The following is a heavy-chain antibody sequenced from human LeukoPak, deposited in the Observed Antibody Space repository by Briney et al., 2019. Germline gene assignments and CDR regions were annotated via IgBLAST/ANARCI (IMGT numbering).Heavy chain of an antibody. J-gene: IGHJ4*02. CDR3: ARDSRWNEPMDY. D-gene: IGHD1-1*01. CDR2: ISSSSSTI. V-gene: IGHV3-48*04. Sequence: GGSLRLSCAPSGFTFSSYSMNWVRQAPGKGLEWVSYISSSSSTIYYADSVKGRFTVSRDNAKNSLYLQMNSLRAEDMAVYYCARDSRWNEPMDYWGQGTLVTVSS. CDR1: GFTFSSYS.